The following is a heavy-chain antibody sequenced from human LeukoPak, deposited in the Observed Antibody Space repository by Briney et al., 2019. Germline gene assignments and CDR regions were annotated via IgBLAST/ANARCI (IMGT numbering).Heavy chain of an antibody. CDR2: INPNSGAT. Sequence: ASVKVSCKASGYTFTIYYIHWVRQAPEQGLEWMGWINPNSGATNYAQKFQGRVTMTRDTSISTAYMELSRLRSDDTAVYYCARGVTAASFYYYMDVWGKATTVTVSS. V-gene: IGHV1-2*02. D-gene: IGHD6-13*01. CDR1: GYTFTIYY. J-gene: IGHJ6*03. CDR3: ARGVTAASFYYYMDV.